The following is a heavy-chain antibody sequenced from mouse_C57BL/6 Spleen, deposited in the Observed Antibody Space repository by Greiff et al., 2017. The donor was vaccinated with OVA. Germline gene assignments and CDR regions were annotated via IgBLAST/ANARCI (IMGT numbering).Heavy chain of an antibody. D-gene: IGHD3-2*02. CDR3: ARSAQATGYYYAMDY. J-gene: IGHJ4*01. Sequence: VKLQQSGAELARPGASVKMSCKASGYTFTSYTMHWVKQRPGQGLEWIGYINPSSGYTKYNQKFKDKATLTADKSSSTAYMQLSSLTSEDSAVYYCARSAQATGYYYAMDYWGQGTSVTVSS. V-gene: IGHV1-4*01. CDR1: GYTFTSYT. CDR2: INPSSGYT.